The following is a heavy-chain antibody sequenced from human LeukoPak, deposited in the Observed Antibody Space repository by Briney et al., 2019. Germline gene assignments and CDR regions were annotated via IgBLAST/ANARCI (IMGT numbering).Heavy chain of an antibody. D-gene: IGHD1-26*01. CDR1: GFTFSSYV. CDR3: ARGAIVGATLSAFDI. Sequence: PGGSLRLSCAASGFTFSSYVMHWVRQAPGKGLGYVSAISGNGGSTYYANSVKGRFTISRDNSKNTLYLQMGSLRAEDMAVYYCARGAIVGATLSAFDIWGQGTMVTVSS. V-gene: IGHV3-64*01. CDR2: ISGNGGST. J-gene: IGHJ3*02.